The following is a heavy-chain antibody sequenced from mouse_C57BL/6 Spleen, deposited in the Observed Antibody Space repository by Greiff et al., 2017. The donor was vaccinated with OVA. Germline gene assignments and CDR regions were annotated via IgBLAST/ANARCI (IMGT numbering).Heavy chain of an antibody. V-gene: IGHV1-82*01. CDR2: IYPGDGDT. Sequence: VQLQQSGPELVKPGASVKISCKASGYAFSSSWMNWVKQRPGKGLEWIGRIYPGDGDTNYNGKFKGKATLTADKSSSTAYMQLSSLTSEDSAVHFCANYGNYDYWGQGTTLTVSS. D-gene: IGHD2-1*01. CDR3: ANYGNYDY. CDR1: GYAFSSSW. J-gene: IGHJ2*01.